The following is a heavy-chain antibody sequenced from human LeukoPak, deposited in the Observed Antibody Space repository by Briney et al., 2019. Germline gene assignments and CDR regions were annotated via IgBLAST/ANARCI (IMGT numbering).Heavy chain of an antibody. CDR3: ARRGGYNGDYDFDY. CDR1: GYSFTGYW. CDR2: IYTGDSDT. J-gene: IGHJ4*02. D-gene: IGHD4-17*01. Sequence: AESLKISRKGSGYSFTGYWIAWVRHMSGKGLEWMGIIYTGDSDTRYSPSFQGPVIISVNKSVSTAYLQWSSLKASDTAMYYCARRGGYNGDYDFDYWGQGSLVTVSS. V-gene: IGHV5-51*01.